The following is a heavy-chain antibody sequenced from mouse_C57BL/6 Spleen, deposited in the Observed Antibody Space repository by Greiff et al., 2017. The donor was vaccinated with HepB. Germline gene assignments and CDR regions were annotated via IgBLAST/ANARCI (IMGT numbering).Heavy chain of an antibody. CDR2: ISGGGGNT. CDR1: GFTFSSYT. V-gene: IGHV5-9*01. D-gene: IGHD2-3*01. CDR3: ARRWLLRYFDV. Sequence: EVKVEESGGGLVKPGGSLKLSCAASGFTFSSYTMSWVRQTPEKRLEWVATISGGGGNTYYPDSVKGRFTISRDNAKNTLYLQMSSLRSEDTALYYCARRWLLRYFDVWGTGTTVTVSS. J-gene: IGHJ1*03.